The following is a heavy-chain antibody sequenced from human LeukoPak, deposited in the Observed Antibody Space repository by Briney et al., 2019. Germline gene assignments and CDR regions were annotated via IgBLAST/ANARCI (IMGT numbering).Heavy chain of an antibody. CDR3: ARDLGWLHYED. CDR2: IGGTGGFIT. D-gene: IGHD5-12*01. V-gene: IGHV3-23*01. J-gene: IGHJ4*02. Sequence: GGTLRLSCAASGFTFSSHGMNWVRQAPGKRLEWVSGIGGTGGFITYYAESVKGRSTVSRDNSKNKLYLQMNSLRADDTAIYYCARDLGWLHYEDWGQGTLVTVSS. CDR1: GFTFSSHG.